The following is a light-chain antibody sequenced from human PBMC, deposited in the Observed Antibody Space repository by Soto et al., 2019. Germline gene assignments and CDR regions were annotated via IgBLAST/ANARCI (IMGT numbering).Light chain of an antibody. V-gene: IGKV3-11*01. CDR2: DAS. J-gene: IGKJ3*01. Sequence: EIVLTPSLATLSLSPGERSTLSCGTSQSVCSYLACYQQNPGQAPRLLIYDASNRATGIQARFSGSGSGTSFTLTIRSLEPEDFEVYNCHQRSNSLLFTFGPATKVAIK. CDR1: QSVCSY. CDR3: HQRSNSLLFT.